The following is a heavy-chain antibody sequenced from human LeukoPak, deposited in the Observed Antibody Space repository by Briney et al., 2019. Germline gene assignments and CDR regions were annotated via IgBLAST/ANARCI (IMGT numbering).Heavy chain of an antibody. V-gene: IGHV3-23*01. Sequence: PGGSLRLSCEASGVTFNSYVMSWVRQAPGKGPEWVSGIGGSGRGTYYADSVKGRFAISRDNSKNTLYLQMNSLRVEDTAVYYCVQEGPRGLAFDIWGQGTKVTVSS. CDR3: VQEGPRGLAFDI. J-gene: IGHJ3*02. CDR2: IGGSGRGT. CDR1: GVTFNSYV.